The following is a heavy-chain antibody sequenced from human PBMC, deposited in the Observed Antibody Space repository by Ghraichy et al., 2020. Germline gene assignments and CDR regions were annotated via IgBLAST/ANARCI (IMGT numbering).Heavy chain of an antibody. CDR3: ARVVRIPRVSDWFDP. CDR2: IYYSGST. D-gene: IGHD3-10*01. Sequence: SETLSLTCTVSGGSISSYYWSWIRQPPGKGLEWIGYIYYSGSTNYNPSLKSRVTISVDTSKNQFSLKLSSVTAADTAVYYCARVVRIPRVSDWFDPWGQGTLVTVSS. CDR1: GGSISSYY. V-gene: IGHV4-59*01. J-gene: IGHJ5*02.